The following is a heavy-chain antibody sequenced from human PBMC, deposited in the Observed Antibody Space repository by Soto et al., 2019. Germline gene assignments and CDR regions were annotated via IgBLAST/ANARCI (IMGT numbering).Heavy chain of an antibody. CDR1: GFTFSSYS. Sequence: GGSLRLSCAASGFTFSSYSMSWVRQAPGKGLERVSGFRSGGDDDTTYYADSVRGRFTISRDNSKNTLFLRMNSLRAEDTAIYYCAKKVNSGSGSQFFDYWGQGTLVTVS. D-gene: IGHD3-10*01. CDR3: AKKVNSGSGSQFFDY. J-gene: IGHJ4*02. V-gene: IGHV3-23*01. CDR2: FRSGGDDDTT.